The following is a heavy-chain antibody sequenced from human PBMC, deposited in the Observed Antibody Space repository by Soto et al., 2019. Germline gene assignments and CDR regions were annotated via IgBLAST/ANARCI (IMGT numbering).Heavy chain of an antibody. CDR2: VNPSGGHT. J-gene: IGHJ4*02. V-gene: IGHV1-46*01. CDR1: GDTFTDYY. D-gene: IGHD2-21*02. CDR3: ARGGHVVVVTAALDY. Sequence: QVQLMQSGAEVKKPGASVKVSCKASGDTFTDYYIHWVRHAPGQGLEWMGTVNPSGGHTTYAQHFLGRVTMARDTSTSTLYLELTSLKSDDTAVYYWARGGHVVVVTAALDYWGQGTLVTVSS.